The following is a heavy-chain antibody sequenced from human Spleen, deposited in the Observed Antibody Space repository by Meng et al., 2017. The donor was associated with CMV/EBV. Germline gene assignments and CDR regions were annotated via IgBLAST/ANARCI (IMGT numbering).Heavy chain of an antibody. CDR1: GFTFSNYA. CDR2: ISGGGANT. V-gene: IGHV3-23*01. CDR3: AKAVVSVYYYYGMDV. Sequence: LSLTCAASGFTFSNYAMSWVCQAPGKGLEWVSAISGGGANTFYAVSVKGRFTISRDNSKNTLYLQMNTLRAEDTVVYYCAKAVVSVYYYYGMDVWGHGTTVTVSS. J-gene: IGHJ6*02. D-gene: IGHD2-15*01.